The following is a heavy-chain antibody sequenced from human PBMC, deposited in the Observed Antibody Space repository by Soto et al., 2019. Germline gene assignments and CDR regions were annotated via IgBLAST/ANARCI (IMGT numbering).Heavy chain of an antibody. J-gene: IGHJ4*02. CDR1: GYTINSGFY. Sequence: PSETLSLTCDVCGYTINSGFYWAWIRQPPGKRLEWIGNIYHTGTTYYNPSLKSRVTMSVDTSKNQFSLRLSSVTAADTAVFYCARVRRVGMSGSPRDSWGQGTLVTVSS. V-gene: IGHV4-38-2*01. D-gene: IGHD3-10*01. CDR3: ARVRRVGMSGSPRDS. CDR2: IYHTGTT.